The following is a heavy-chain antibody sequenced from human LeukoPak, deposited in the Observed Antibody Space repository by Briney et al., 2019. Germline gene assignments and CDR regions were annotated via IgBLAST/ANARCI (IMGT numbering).Heavy chain of an antibody. V-gene: IGHV3-23*01. CDR2: LGGSGINT. CDR1: GFTFSNYA. D-gene: IGHD2-2*02. CDR3: AKGFLYNTAEYFQH. J-gene: IGHJ1*01. Sequence: GGSLRLSCAASGFTFSNYAMSWVRQAPGKGLEWVSALGGSGINTYYADSVKGRFTISRDNSKNTLYLQMNSLGAEDTAVYYCAKGFLYNTAEYFQHWGQGTLVTVSS.